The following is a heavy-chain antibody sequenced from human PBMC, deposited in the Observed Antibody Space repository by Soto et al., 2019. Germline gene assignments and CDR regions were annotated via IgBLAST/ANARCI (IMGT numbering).Heavy chain of an antibody. Sequence: PGGSLRLSCAASELTLSAFAIHWVRQAPGRGLEWVATISYNGNNEYYADSVRGRFTISRDDLLMNSLRTEDTAVCYCAKGYIEAPGVLDGFDVWGQGTMVTVSS. V-gene: IGHV3-30-3*01. D-gene: IGHD6-13*01. CDR1: ELTLSAFA. CDR2: ISYNGNNE. J-gene: IGHJ3*01. CDR3: AKGYIEAPGVLDGFDV.